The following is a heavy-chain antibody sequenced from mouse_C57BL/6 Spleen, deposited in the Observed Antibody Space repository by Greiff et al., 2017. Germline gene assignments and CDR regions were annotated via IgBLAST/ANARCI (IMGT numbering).Heavy chain of an antibody. CDR1: GFNIKDYY. Sequence: VQLQQSGAELVKPGASVKLSCTASGFNIKDYYMHWVKQRTEQGLEWIGRIVPEDGETKYAPKFKGKATITADTSSNTAYLQLSSLPSEDTAVYYCARENGRRYFDVWGTGTTVTVAS. J-gene: IGHJ1*03. D-gene: IGHD1-1*01. CDR3: ARENGRRYFDV. V-gene: IGHV14-2*01. CDR2: IVPEDGET.